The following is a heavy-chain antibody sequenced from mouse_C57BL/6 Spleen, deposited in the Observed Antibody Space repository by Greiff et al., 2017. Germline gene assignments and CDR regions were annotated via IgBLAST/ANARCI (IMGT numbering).Heavy chain of an antibody. CDR2: IWSGGST. CDR3: ARNGGYLGYFDV. J-gene: IGHJ1*03. D-gene: IGHD2-3*01. Sequence: VQLQQSGPGLVQPSQSLSITCTVSGFSLTSYGVHWVRQSPGKGLAWLGVIWSGGSTDYNAAFISRLSISKDNSKGQVFFKMNSLQADETAIYYCARNGGYLGYFDVWGKGTTVTVSS. V-gene: IGHV2-2*01. CDR1: GFSLTSYG.